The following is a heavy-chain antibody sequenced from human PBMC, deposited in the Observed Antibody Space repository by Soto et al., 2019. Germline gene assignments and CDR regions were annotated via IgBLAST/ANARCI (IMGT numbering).Heavy chain of an antibody. V-gene: IGHV3-48*03. CDR2: ISSSGGII. J-gene: IGHJ6*02. CDR1: GFTFSNYD. Sequence: EVQLVESGGGLFQPGGSLRLSRAASGFTFSNYDINWVRQAPGKGPEWISHISSSGGIIYYADSVKGRFTISRDNAKNSLYLQMNSLRGEDTAVYYCAREGSVSSSDYYAYYYGMDAWGQGTTVTVSS. D-gene: IGHD3-10*01. CDR3: AREGSVSSSDYYAYYYGMDA.